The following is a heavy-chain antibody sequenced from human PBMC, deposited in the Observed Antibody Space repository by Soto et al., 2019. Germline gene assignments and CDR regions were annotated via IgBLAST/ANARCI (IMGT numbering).Heavy chain of an antibody. Sequence: AGGSLTLSCPASGFSVSSNYMNRVRKAPGKGLEWVSVIYSGGSTYYADSVKGRFTISRDNSKNTLYLQMNSLRAEDTAVYYCKTQGSYFNYYYGMDVWGQGTTVTVSS. CDR3: KTQGSYFNYYYGMDV. CDR2: IYSGGST. D-gene: IGHD3-10*01. V-gene: IGHV3-66*01. CDR1: GFSVSSNY. J-gene: IGHJ6*02.